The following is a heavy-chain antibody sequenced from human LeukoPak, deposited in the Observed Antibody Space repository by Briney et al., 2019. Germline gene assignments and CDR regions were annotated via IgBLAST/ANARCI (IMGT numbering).Heavy chain of an antibody. J-gene: IGHJ4*02. CDR1: GFTFSSYA. CDR3: ASLGGYDYVWGSYRYTGTGDY. CDR2: ISYDGSNK. Sequence: GRSLRLSCAASGFTFSSYAMHWVRQAPGKGLERVAVISYDGSNKYYADSVKGRFTISRDNSKNTLYLQMNSLRAEDTAVYYCASLGGYDYVWGSYRYTGTGDYWGQGTLVTVSS. V-gene: IGHV3-30*04. D-gene: IGHD3-16*02.